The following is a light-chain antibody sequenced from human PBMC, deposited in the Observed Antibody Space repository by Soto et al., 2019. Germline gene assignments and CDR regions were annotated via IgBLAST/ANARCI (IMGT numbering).Light chain of an antibody. CDR3: QQRSTR. CDR1: QSVSSY. Sequence: EIVLTQSPATLSLSPGERATLSCRASQSVSSYLAWYQQKPGQAPRLLIYDASNRATGIPARFSGSGSGTDFTLTISSLEPEDFAVYYCQQRSTRFGGGTKVEIK. J-gene: IGKJ4*01. V-gene: IGKV3-11*01. CDR2: DAS.